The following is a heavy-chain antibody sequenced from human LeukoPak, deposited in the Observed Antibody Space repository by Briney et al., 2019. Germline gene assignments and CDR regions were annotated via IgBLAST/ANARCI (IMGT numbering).Heavy chain of an antibody. V-gene: IGHV4-39*02. D-gene: IGHD2-8*02. CDR3: ARVGLPYSSDAGGRNPAEFDY. CDR1: GGSISSHLYF. J-gene: IGHJ4*02. CDR2: IYYGGST. Sequence: SETLSLTCTVSGGSISSHLYFWAWIRQPPGKGLEWIGSIYYGGSTYYNPSLKRRVTISVDTSKDDFSLKLASVTAADTAMYYCARVGLPYSSDAGGRNPAEFDYWGQGTLVTVSS.